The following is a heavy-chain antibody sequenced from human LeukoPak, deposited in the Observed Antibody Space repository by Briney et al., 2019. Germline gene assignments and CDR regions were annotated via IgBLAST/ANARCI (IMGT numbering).Heavy chain of an antibody. CDR2: ISVDGGST. Sequence: PGGSLRLSCAASGFTFDDYAMHWVRQAPGKGLEWVSLISVDGGSTYSADSVKGRSTISRDNSKNSLYLQMNSLRTEDTALYYCAKDREDSSSWYREVYYYGMDVWGQGTTVTVSS. V-gene: IGHV3-43*02. J-gene: IGHJ6*02. D-gene: IGHD6-13*01. CDR3: AKDREDSSSWYREVYYYGMDV. CDR1: GFTFDDYA.